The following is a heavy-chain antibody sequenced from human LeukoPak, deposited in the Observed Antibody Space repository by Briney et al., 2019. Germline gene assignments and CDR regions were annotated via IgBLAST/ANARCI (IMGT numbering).Heavy chain of an antibody. Sequence: SETLSLTCTVSGGSMRSGGDYWRWIRQHPGKGLERIRDSYYSGSTYDHPDLKIRVTISVDTSKNQFSLTLSSVTAADTAVYYCARGGWVNCSGGSCYWYSFDYWGQGPLVTVSS. CDR3: ARGGWVNCSGGSCYWYSFDY. J-gene: IGHJ4*02. CDR2: SYYSGST. CDR1: GGSMRSGGDY. D-gene: IGHD2-15*01. V-gene: IGHV4-31*03.